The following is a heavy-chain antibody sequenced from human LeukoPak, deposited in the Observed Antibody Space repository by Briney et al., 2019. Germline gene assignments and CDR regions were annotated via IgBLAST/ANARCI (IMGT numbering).Heavy chain of an antibody. V-gene: IGHV3-48*01. CDR2: ISSSSSTI. Sequence: PGGSLRLSCAASGFTFSSYSMNWVRQAPGKGLEWVSYISSSSSTIYYADSVKGRFTISRDNAKNSLYLQMNSLRAEDTAVYYCVKGTGYASSWHHLEYWGQGTLVTVSS. CDR3: VKGTGYASSWHHLEY. J-gene: IGHJ4*02. CDR1: GFTFSSYS. D-gene: IGHD6-13*01.